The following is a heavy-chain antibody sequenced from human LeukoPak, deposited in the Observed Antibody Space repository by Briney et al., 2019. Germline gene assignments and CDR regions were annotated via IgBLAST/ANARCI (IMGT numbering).Heavy chain of an antibody. D-gene: IGHD1-26*01. CDR1: GASISSGSYY. CDR2: IHYSGST. V-gene: IGHV4-61*01. J-gene: IGHJ6*03. Sequence: SETLSLTCTVSGASISSGSYYWSWIRQPPGKGLEWIGYIHYSGSTNYNPSLKSRVTISVDTSKNQFSLKLSSVTAADTAVYYCSGSYVYYYYYYMDVWGKGTTVTISS. CDR3: SGSYVYYYYYYMDV.